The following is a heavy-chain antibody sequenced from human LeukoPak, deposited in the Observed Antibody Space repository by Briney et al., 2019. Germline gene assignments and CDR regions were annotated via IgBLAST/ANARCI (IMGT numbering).Heavy chain of an antibody. CDR1: GFTFSSYW. CDR2: IKQDGSEK. J-gene: IGHJ4*02. CDR3: ARGGGYSYGYSFDY. D-gene: IGHD5-18*01. V-gene: IGHV3-7*03. Sequence: PGGSLRLSCAASGFTFSSYWMSWVRQAPGKGLEWVANIKQDGSEKYYVDSEKGRFTISRDNAKNSLYLQMNSLRAEDTAVYYCARGGGYSYGYSFDYWGQGTLVTVSS.